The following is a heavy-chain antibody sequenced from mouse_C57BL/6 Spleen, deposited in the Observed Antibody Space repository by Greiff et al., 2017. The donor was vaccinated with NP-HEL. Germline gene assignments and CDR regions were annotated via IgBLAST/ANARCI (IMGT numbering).Heavy chain of an antibody. CDR2: ISNGGGSP. D-gene: IGHD2-3*01. CDR3: ARGGLLYPFAY. V-gene: IGHV5-12*01. Sequence: EVKLVESGGGLVQPGGSLKLSCAASGFTFSDSYMYWVRQTPEKRLEWVAYISNGGGSPYYPDTVKGRFTISRDNAKNTLYLQVSRLKSGDTAMYYCARGGLLYPFAYWGQGTLVTVSA. CDR1: GFTFSDSY. J-gene: IGHJ3*01.